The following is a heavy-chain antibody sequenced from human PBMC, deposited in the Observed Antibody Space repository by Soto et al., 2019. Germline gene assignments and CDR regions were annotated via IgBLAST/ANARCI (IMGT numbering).Heavy chain of an antibody. CDR1: GGSISSSSYY. D-gene: IGHD3-10*01. CDR2: IYYSGST. Sequence: SETPSLTCTVSGGSISSSSYYWGWIRQPPGKGLEWIGSIYYSGSTYYNPSLKSRVTISVDTSKNQFSLKLSSVTAADTAVYYCATLWFGESPYWGQGTLVTVSS. V-gene: IGHV4-39*05. J-gene: IGHJ4*02. CDR3: ATLWFGESPY.